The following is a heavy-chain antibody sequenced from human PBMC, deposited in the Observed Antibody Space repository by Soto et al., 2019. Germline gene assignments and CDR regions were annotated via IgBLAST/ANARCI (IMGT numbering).Heavy chain of an antibody. V-gene: IGHV4-30-2*01. D-gene: IGHD1-26*01. CDR3: ARIVGATSSDAFDI. Sequence: PSETLSLTCAFSGGSISSGGYTWTWIRQPPGQGLEWIGYTYHSGSPYYNPSLKSRVTISVDTSKNQFSLKLSSVTAADTAMYYCARIVGATSSDAFDIWGQGTMVTVSS. CDR1: GGSISSGGYT. CDR2: TYHSGSP. J-gene: IGHJ3*02.